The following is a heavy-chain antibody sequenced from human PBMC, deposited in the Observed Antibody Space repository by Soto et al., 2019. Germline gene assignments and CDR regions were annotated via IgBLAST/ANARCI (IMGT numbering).Heavy chain of an antibody. J-gene: IGHJ4*02. CDR1: GDSITSSSYY. CDR3: ARIGNYDFWSGYYPSPLFDY. CDR2: IYYSGST. D-gene: IGHD3-3*01. V-gene: IGHV4-39*01. Sequence: PSETLSLTCAVSGDSITSSSYYWGWIRQPPGKGLEWIGSIYYSGSTYYNPSLKSRVTISVDTSKNQFSLKLSSVTAADTAVYYCARIGNYDFWSGYYPSPLFDYWGQGTLVTVSS.